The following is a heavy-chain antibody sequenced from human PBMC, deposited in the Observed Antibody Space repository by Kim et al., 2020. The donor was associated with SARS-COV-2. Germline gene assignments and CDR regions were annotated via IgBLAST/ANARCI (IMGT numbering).Heavy chain of an antibody. CDR3: AREDIPSSGYYYVDPFMRASSPGDY. CDR1: GYTFTSYY. J-gene: IGHJ4*02. Sequence: ASVKVSCKASGYTFTSYYMHWVRQAPGQGLEWMGIINPSGGSTSYAQKFQGRVTMTRDTSTSTVYMELSSLRSEDTAVYYCAREDIPSSGYYYVDPFMRASSPGDYWGQGTLVTVSS. D-gene: IGHD3-22*01. V-gene: IGHV1-46*01. CDR2: INPSGGST.